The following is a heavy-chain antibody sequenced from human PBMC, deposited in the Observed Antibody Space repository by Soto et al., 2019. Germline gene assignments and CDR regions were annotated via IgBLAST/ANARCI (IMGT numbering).Heavy chain of an antibody. CDR2: IGGSGGDT. CDR3: VLEGESRHFEFDN. D-gene: IGHD3-22*01. Sequence: PGGSLRLSCAASGFTFRNYAMSWARQAPGKGLEWVSGIGGSGGDTSYSDSVKGRFIISRDNSKNTLYLQMNSLRAEDTAVYYCVLEGESRHFEFDNLGKGTVVTVSA. CDR1: GFTFRNYA. J-gene: IGHJ4*02. V-gene: IGHV3-23*01.